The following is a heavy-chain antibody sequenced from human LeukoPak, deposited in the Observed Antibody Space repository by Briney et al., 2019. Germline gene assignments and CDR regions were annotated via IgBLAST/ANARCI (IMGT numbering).Heavy chain of an antibody. J-gene: IGHJ4*02. Sequence: SPTLSLTCAISGDSISSNSAAWNWLRQSPSRGLEWLGRIYYRSKWYNDYAESVKSRITVNPDTSKNQFSLQLNSVTPEDTAVYFCARGNGYTYGSYYFDYWGQGTLVTVSS. CDR1: GDSISSNSAA. V-gene: IGHV6-1*01. CDR2: IYYRSKWYN. CDR3: ARGNGYTYGSYYFDY. D-gene: IGHD5-18*01.